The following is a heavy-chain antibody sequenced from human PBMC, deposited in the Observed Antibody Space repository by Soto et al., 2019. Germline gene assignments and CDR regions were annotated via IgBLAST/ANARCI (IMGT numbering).Heavy chain of an antibody. CDR3: AKESCRGGGCYYAFFDY. V-gene: IGHV3-23*01. CDR1: GFTFSSYA. J-gene: IGHJ4*02. CDR2: IVGTTYTT. D-gene: IGHD2-15*01. Sequence: GGSLRLSCAASGFTFSSYAMTWVCQAPGKGLEWVSAIVGTTYTTYYADSVKGRFTISRDDSKHTLYLQMNNLRAEDTAVYYCAKESCRGGGCYYAFFDYWGRGALVTVSS.